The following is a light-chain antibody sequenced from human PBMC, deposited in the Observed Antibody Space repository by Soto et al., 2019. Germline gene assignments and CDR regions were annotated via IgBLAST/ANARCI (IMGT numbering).Light chain of an antibody. CDR2: LNSDGSH. CDR1: SGHSNYA. V-gene: IGLV4-69*01. Sequence: QAVVTQSPSASASLGASVKLTCTLSSGHSNYAIAWHQQQPEKGPRYLIKLNSDGSHSKGDGIPDRFSGSSSGAERYLSISSLQSEDEADYYCQTWGTGIVVFGGGTQLTVL. J-gene: IGLJ2*01. CDR3: QTWGTGIVV.